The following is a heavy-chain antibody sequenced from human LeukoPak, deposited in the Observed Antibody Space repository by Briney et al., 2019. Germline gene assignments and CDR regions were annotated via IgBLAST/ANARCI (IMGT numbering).Heavy chain of an antibody. J-gene: IGHJ4*02. CDR1: GYSISSGYY. D-gene: IGHD3-10*01. V-gene: IGHV4-38-2*02. CDR2: IYHSGST. CDR3: ARDRDGSGSYYQPLFVY. Sequence: PSETLSLTCAVSGYSISSGYYWGWIRQPPGKGLEWIGSIYHSGSTYYNPSLKSRVTISVDTSKNQFSLKLSSVTAADTAVYYCARDRDGSGSYYQPLFVYWGQGTLVTVSS.